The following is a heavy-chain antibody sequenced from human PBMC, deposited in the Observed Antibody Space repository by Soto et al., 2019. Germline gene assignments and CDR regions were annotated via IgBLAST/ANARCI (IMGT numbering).Heavy chain of an antibody. D-gene: IGHD6-13*01. CDR1: GFTFSSYG. CDR3: ARELIAAAGLFDY. J-gene: IGHJ4*02. CDR2: IWYDGSNK. Sequence: QVQLVESGGGVVQPGRSLRLSCAASGFTFSSYGMHWVRQAPGKGLEWVAVIWYDGSNKYYADSVKGRFTISRDNPKNTLYLQMNSLRAEDTAVYYCARELIAAAGLFDYWGQGTLVTVSS. V-gene: IGHV3-33*01.